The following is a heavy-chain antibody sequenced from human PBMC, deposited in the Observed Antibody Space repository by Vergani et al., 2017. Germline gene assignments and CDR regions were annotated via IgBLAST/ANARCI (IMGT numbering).Heavy chain of an antibody. D-gene: IGHD3-16*01. CDR2: TWYDGNNK. CDR3: AKHFRGWGIDY. V-gene: IGHV3-33*06. CDR1: GFTFNQYR. J-gene: IGHJ4*02. Sequence: QVQLVESGGGVVQPGRSLRLSCAASGFTFNQYRMHWVRQAPGKGLEWVAVTWYDGNNKQYADSVKGRFTISRDNSKSTMYLQMNSLRDEDTATYYCAKHFRGWGIDYWGQGTQVIVSS.